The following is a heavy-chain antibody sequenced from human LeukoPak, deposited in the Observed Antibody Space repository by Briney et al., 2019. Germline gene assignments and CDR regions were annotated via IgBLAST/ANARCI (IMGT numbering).Heavy chain of an antibody. J-gene: IGHJ4*02. V-gene: IGHV4-59*01. CDR3: ATAWRGREGYFDY. D-gene: IGHD1-26*01. CDR2: IYYSETT. Sequence: SETLSLTCTVSGDSISSYYWSWIRQPPGKGLEWIGYIYYSETTNYNPSLRSRVTISVDTSKNQFSLKLRSVTAADTAVYYCATAWRGREGYFDYWGQGTLVTVSS. CDR1: GDSISSYY.